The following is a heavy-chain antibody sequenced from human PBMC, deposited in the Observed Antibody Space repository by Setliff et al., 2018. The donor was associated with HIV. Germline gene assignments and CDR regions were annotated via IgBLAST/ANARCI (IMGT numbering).Heavy chain of an antibody. CDR1: GGSFNDYY. CDR3: ATQRSFQRAFEAVAGSFDP. J-gene: IGHJ5*02. CDR2: IDHSGNI. Sequence: PSETLSLTCAVYGGSFNDYYWTWIRQPPGKGLEWIGEIDHSGNIKYHASLKSRVTITADSSKNQLSLKLTSVTAADTAVYYCATQRSFQRAFEAVAGSFDPWGQGILVTVSS. V-gene: IGHV4-34*01. D-gene: IGHD6-19*01.